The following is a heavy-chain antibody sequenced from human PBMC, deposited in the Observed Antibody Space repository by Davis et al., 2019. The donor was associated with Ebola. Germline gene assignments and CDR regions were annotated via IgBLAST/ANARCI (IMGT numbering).Heavy chain of an antibody. J-gene: IGHJ4*02. V-gene: IGHV1-69*04. CDR2: IIPILGIA. D-gene: IGHD5-12*01. Sequence: SVKVSCKASGGTFSSYTISWVRQAPGQGLEWMGRIIPILGIANYAQKFQGRVTITADKSTSTAYMELSSLRSDDTAVYYCAREEDSGYDYSFDYWGQGTLVTVSS. CDR1: GGTFSSYT. CDR3: AREEDSGYDYSFDY.